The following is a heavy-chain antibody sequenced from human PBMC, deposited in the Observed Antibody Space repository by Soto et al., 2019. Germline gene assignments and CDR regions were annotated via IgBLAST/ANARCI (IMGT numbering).Heavy chain of an antibody. V-gene: IGHV1-2*02. CDR1: GYTFTGLY. J-gene: IGHJ3*02. CDR2: INPNSGDT. Sequence: ASVKVSCKASGYTFTGLYMHWVRQAPGQGLEWMGWINPNSGDTNYVQEFQGRVTMTRDTSISTAYMELSRLRSDDTAVYYCAVQEHAFDIWGQGTMVTVSS. CDR3: AVQEHAFDI. D-gene: IGHD1-1*01.